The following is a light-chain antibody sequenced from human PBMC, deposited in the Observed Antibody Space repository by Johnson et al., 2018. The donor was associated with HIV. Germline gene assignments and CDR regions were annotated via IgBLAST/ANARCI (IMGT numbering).Light chain of an antibody. CDR2: ENN. J-gene: IGLJ1*01. CDR3: GTWDSSLSALYV. V-gene: IGLV1-51*02. CDR1: SSNIGNNY. Sequence: QAVLTQPPSVSAAPGQKVTISCSGSSSNIGNNYVSWYQQLQGTAPKLLIYENNKRPSGIPDRFSGSKSGTSATMDITGLQTGDEADYYCGTWDSSLSALYVFGTGTKVNVL.